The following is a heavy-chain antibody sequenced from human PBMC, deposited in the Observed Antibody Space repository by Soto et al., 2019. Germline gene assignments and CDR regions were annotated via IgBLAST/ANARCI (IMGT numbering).Heavy chain of an antibody. CDR1: GDSVSSNSAA. Sequence: SQTLSLTCAISGDSVSSNSAAWNWIRQSPSRGLEWLGRTYYRSKWYNDYAVSVKSRITINPDTSKNQFSLQLNSVTPEDTAVYYCARAIDGSGYESYYYYYGMDVWGQGTTVTVSS. D-gene: IGHD6-25*01. J-gene: IGHJ6*02. CDR3: ARAIDGSGYESYYYYYGMDV. CDR2: TYYRSKWYN. V-gene: IGHV6-1*01.